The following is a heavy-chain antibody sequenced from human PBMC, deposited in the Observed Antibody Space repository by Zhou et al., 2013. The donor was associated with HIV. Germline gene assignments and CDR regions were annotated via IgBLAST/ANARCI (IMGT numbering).Heavy chain of an antibody. CDR3: AREGTPFFGVDRGWFDP. Sequence: QVQLVQSGTEVKKPGASVKVSCKASGYAFISYGINWVRQAPGQGLEWMGWISVYSGNTNYAQKFQGRVTMTRDTSISTAYMELSRLRSDDTAVYYCAREGTPFFGVDRGWFDPWGQGTLVTVSS. CDR2: ISVYSGNT. CDR1: GYAFISYG. J-gene: IGHJ5*02. V-gene: IGHV1-18*01. D-gene: IGHD3-3*01.